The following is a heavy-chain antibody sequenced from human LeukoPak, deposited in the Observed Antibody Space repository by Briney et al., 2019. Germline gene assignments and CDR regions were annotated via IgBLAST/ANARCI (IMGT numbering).Heavy chain of an antibody. CDR3: ARGLAAAGTYYYYYYMDV. Sequence: SETLSLTCTVSGGSISSYYWSWIRQPPGKGLEWIGYIYYSGSTNYNPSLKSRVTISVDTSKNQFSLKLSSVTAADTAVYYCARGLAAAGTYYYYYYMDVWGKGTTVTVSS. V-gene: IGHV4-59*12. CDR2: IYYSGST. D-gene: IGHD6-13*01. J-gene: IGHJ6*03. CDR1: GGSISSYY.